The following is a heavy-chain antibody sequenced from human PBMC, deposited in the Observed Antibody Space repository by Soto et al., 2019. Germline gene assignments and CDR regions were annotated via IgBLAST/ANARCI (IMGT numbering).Heavy chain of an antibody. CDR3: ARDSSGYYWLDP. CDR2: IYHSGTT. J-gene: IGHJ5*02. Sequence: PSETLSLTCAVSGFSISSGYFWGWIRQPPGKGPEWLGSIYHSGTTYYNPSVKGRVTISVDTSKNQFSLKMSSVTAADTAVYYCARDSSGYYWLDPCGQGTLVTVSS. D-gene: IGHD3-22*01. CDR1: GFSISSGYF. V-gene: IGHV4-38-2*02.